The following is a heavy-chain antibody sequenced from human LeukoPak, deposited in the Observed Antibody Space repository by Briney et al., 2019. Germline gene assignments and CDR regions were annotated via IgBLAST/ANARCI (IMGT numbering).Heavy chain of an antibody. CDR1: GGSFSGYY. Sequence: SETLSLTCAVYGGSFSGYYWSWIRQPPGKGLEWIGEINHSGSTNYNPSLKSRVTISVDTSKNQFSLKLSSVTAADTAVYYCARDQFGLSRGFDPWGQGTLVTVSS. J-gene: IGHJ5*02. CDR3: ARDQFGLSRGFDP. D-gene: IGHD3-10*01. CDR2: INHSGST. V-gene: IGHV4-34*01.